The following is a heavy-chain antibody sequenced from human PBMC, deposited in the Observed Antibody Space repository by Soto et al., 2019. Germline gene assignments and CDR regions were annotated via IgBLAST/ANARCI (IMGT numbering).Heavy chain of an antibody. J-gene: IGHJ4*02. Sequence: EVQLVESGGGFVEPGGSLRLSCVGSGLTLSHAWMTWVRQAPGKGLEWVGRIKTKVEGGTMDYAAPVKGRFSVSRDDSENTFYLHTSSLHSEDTAMYYCVAELPGVRTNWGFDYGGQGTLVTVSS. D-gene: IGHD7-27*01. CDR2: IKTKVEGGTM. CDR1: GLTLSHAW. CDR3: VAELPGVRTNWGFDY. V-gene: IGHV3-15*07.